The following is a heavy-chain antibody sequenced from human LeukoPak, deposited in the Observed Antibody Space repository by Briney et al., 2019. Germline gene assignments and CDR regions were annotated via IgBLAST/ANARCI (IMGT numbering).Heavy chain of an antibody. V-gene: IGHV3-74*01. D-gene: IGHD2-15*01. Sequence: GGSLRLSCVVSGFTISGYWMHWVRQAPGKGLVGVSRINSDGSSISYADSVKGRFTISRDNAKNTLYLQMNSLRAEDTAVYYCARVGCSGGSCIDYWGQGTLVTVSS. CDR1: GFTISGYW. CDR3: ARVGCSGGSCIDY. CDR2: INSDGSSI. J-gene: IGHJ4*02.